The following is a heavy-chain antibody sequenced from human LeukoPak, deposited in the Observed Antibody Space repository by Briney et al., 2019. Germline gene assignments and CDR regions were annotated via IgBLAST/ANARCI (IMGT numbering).Heavy chain of an antibody. CDR1: GFTVSSNC. D-gene: IGHD4-17*01. V-gene: IGHV3-53*01. CDR3: AKCYGDYVRYLDY. J-gene: IGHJ4*02. CDR2: LYSGGNT. Sequence: GGSLRLSCAASGFTVSSNCMSWVRQAPGKGLEWVSVLYSGGNTYYADSVKGRFTISRDNSKNTLYLRMNGLRAEDTAMYYCAKCYGDYVRYLDYWGQGTLVTVSS.